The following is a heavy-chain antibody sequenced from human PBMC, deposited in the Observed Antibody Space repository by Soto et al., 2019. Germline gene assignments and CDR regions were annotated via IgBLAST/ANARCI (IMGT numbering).Heavy chain of an antibody. CDR3: ARVGDSSGYYEDWFDP. D-gene: IGHD3-22*01. V-gene: IGHV1-8*01. CDR1: GYTFTSYD. Sequence: QVQLVQSGAEVKKPGASVKVSCKASGYTFTSYDINWVRQATGQGLEWMGWMNPNSGNTGYAQKFQGRVTMTRNTSISTAYMELSSLRSEDTAVYYCARVGDSSGYYEDWFDPWGQGTLVTVSS. CDR2: MNPNSGNT. J-gene: IGHJ5*02.